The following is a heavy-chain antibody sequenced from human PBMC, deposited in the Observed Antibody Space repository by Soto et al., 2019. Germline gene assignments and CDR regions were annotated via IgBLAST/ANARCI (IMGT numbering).Heavy chain of an antibody. J-gene: IGHJ5*02. Sequence: QVTLKESGPVLVKPTETLTLTCTVSGFSLTNTRMGVSWIRQPPGKALEWLAHIFSNDEKSYSTSLKSRLTISKDTSKSQVVLSMTNMDPVDTATYYCTRIEKGSATYTWGQGTLVTVSA. V-gene: IGHV2-26*01. CDR2: IFSNDEK. CDR3: TRIEKGSATYT. D-gene: IGHD3-10*01. CDR1: GFSLTNTRMG.